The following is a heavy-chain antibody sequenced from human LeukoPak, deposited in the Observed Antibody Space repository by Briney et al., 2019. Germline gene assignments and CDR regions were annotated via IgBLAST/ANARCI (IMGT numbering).Heavy chain of an antibody. CDR3: ARHRGYCSGGTCAAYYFDF. Sequence: GGSLRLSCAASGFTFSSYTMHWVRQAPGKGLEYVSAISSNGIYTFYANSVKGRFTISRDNSKNTLYLQMGSLRAEDMAVYYCARHRGYCSGGTCAAYYFDFWGQGTLVTVSS. CDR2: ISSNGIYT. CDR1: GFTFSSYT. V-gene: IGHV3-64*01. J-gene: IGHJ4*02. D-gene: IGHD2-15*01.